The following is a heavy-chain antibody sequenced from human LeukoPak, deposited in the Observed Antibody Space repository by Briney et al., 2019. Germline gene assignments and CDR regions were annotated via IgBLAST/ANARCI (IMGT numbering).Heavy chain of an antibody. CDR2: IKEDGSGK. Sequence: GGSLRLSCSASGFTFSSYYMSWVRQAPGKGLEWVANIKEDGSGKYYVDSVKGRFTISRDNAKNSLYLQLNSLRAEDTAVYYCARDPSVLDYFDYWGQGTLVTVSS. V-gene: IGHV3-7*04. D-gene: IGHD2/OR15-2a*01. CDR1: GFTFSSYY. J-gene: IGHJ4*02. CDR3: ARDPSVLDYFDY.